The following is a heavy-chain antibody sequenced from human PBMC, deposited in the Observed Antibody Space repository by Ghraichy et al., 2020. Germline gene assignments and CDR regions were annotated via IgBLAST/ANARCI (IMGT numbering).Heavy chain of an antibody. Sequence: GESLNISCAASGFNINSKYMSWVRQAPGKGLEWISVMYSGGSAFYADSVTGRFFISRDDAKNTLYLQMNSLGVEDTAVYFCAKEGSRLFYDSNGFYDSWGQGTQVTVSS. V-gene: IGHV3-66*01. CDR1: GFNINSKY. CDR3: AKEGSRLFYDSNGFYDS. CDR2: MYSGGSA. D-gene: IGHD3-22*01. J-gene: IGHJ4*02.